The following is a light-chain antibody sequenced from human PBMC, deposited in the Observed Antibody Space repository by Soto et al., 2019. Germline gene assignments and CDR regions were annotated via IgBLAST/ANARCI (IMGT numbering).Light chain of an antibody. J-gene: IGKJ1*01. CDR1: QSISSSY. V-gene: IGKV3-20*01. Sequence: MVLTQSPGTLSLSPGERATLSCRASQSISSSYLAWYQQKPGQAPRLLIYGASSRATGIPDRFSGSGSGTDFTLTISRLEPEDFAVYYCQQYGRTFGQGTKVDIK. CDR3: QQYGRT. CDR2: GAS.